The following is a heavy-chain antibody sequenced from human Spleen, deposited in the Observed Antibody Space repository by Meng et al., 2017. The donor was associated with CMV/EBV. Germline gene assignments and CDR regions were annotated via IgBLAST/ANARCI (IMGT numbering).Heavy chain of an antibody. CDR2: INTDGSSI. V-gene: IGHV3-74*01. Sequence: GGSLRLSCAASGFTFSSYWMYWVRQAPGKGLVWVSRINTDGSSIVYADSVNGRFTISRDNAKNTLHLQMNSLRVEDTAVYYCAKTPGSSSWYDAFDIWGQGTMVTVSS. J-gene: IGHJ3*02. CDR3: AKTPGSSSWYDAFDI. CDR1: GFTFSSYW. D-gene: IGHD6-13*01.